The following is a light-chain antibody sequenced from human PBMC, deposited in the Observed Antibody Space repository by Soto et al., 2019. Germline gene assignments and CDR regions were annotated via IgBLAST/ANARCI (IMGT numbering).Light chain of an antibody. V-gene: IGKV3D-20*02. Sequence: EIVWTQSPGTLSLSPGERATLSCGASQSVTSNYLAWYQQKAGQAPRLLIFGASIRVTGIPDRFIGSGSGTDFTLTINRLETDDFAVYDCQQRDSWPITFGQGTRREIK. CDR2: GAS. J-gene: IGKJ5*01. CDR3: QQRDSWPIT. CDR1: QSVTSNY.